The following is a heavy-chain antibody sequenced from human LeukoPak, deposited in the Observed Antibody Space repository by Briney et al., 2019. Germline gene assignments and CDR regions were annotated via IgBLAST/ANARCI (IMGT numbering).Heavy chain of an antibody. J-gene: IGHJ4*02. D-gene: IGHD3-22*01. CDR2: IYYSGST. Sequence: SETLSLTCTVSGGSISSYYWSWIRQPPGKGREGIGYIYYSGSTNYNPSLKSRVTISVDTSKNQFSLKLSSVTAADTAVYYCARATFVTYYYDSSGYYFDYWGQGTLVTVSS. CDR1: GGSISSYY. CDR3: ARATFVTYYYDSSGYYFDY. V-gene: IGHV4-59*01.